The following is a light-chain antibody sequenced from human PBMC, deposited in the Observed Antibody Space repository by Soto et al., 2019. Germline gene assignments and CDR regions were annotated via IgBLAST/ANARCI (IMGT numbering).Light chain of an antibody. CDR2: AAS. Sequence: AIRMTQSPSSFSASTGDRVTITCRASQGINSYLAWYQQKPGRAPKLLIYAASTLQSGVPSRFSGSGSGTDFTLTISCLLSEDFATYYCQQYYTYPLWTFGQGTKVEIK. CDR1: QGINSY. J-gene: IGKJ1*01. CDR3: QQYYTYPLWT. V-gene: IGKV1-8*01.